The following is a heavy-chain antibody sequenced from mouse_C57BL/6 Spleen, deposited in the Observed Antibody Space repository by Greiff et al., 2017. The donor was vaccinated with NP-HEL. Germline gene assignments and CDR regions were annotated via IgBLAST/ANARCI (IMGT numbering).Heavy chain of an antibody. J-gene: IGHJ4*01. CDR1: GYTFTSYW. D-gene: IGHD1-1*01. CDR2: IDPSDSET. CDR3: ARGDYYGSNYAMDY. Sequence: QVQLQQPGAELVRPGSSVKLSCKASGYTFTSYWMHWVKQRPIQGLEWIGNIDPSDSETHYNQKFKDKATLTVDKSSSTAYMQLSSLTSEDSAVYYCARGDYYGSNYAMDYWGQGTSVTVSS. V-gene: IGHV1-52*01.